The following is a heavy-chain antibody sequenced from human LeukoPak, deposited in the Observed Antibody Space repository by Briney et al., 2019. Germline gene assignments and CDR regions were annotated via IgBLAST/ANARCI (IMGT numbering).Heavy chain of an antibody. D-gene: IGHD5-18*01. CDR1: GGTFSSYA. CDR3: AINAMAPYYYYYYMDV. CDR2: IIPIFGTA. J-gene: IGHJ6*03. Sequence: GASVKVSCKASGGTFSSYAISWVRQAPGQGLEWMGGIIPIFGTANYAQKFQGRVTITADKSTSTAYMELSSLGSEDTAVYYCAINAMAPYYYYYYMDVWGKGTTVTVSS. V-gene: IGHV1-69*06.